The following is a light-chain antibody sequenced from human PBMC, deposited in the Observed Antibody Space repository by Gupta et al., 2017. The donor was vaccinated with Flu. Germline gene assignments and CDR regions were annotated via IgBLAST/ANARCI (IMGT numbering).Light chain of an antibody. Sequence: DIVLTQSPATLSLSPGERATLCCRASQRVSSYLAWYQQKPGQAPSLLIYDAATRATGSPARFSGSGSGTDVTLTISSLEPEDFAVYYCQQRSNCPITFGQGTRLEIK. CDR3: QQRSNCPIT. CDR1: QRVSSY. CDR2: DAA. V-gene: IGKV3-11*01. J-gene: IGKJ5*01.